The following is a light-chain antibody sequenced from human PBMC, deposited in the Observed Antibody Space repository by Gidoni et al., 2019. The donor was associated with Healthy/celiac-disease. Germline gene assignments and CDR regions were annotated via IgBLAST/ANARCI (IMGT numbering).Light chain of an antibody. Sequence: EIVMTQSPATLSVSQGVRVTLSCSASQSVSSNLAWYQQKPGQAPRLLIYGASTRATGIPARFSGSGSGTEFTLTISSLQSEDFAVYYCQQYNNWPAFXGXTKVEIK. V-gene: IGKV3-15*01. CDR2: GAS. CDR3: QQYNNWPA. CDR1: QSVSSN. J-gene: IGKJ4*01.